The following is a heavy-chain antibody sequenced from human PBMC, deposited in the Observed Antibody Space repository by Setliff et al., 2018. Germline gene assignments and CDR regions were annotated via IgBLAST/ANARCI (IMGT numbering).Heavy chain of an antibody. CDR1: GDTFSTYA. D-gene: IGHD3-16*01. V-gene: IGHV3-64*02. CDR3: ARVAEYDTIDI. Sequence: SCKASGDTFSTYALSWVRQAPGKGLEYVSAISSNGVRLSYADSVKGRFTISRDISKNTLYLQMDSLRHEDTAVYYCARVAEYDTIDIWGQGTMVTVSS. J-gene: IGHJ3*02. CDR2: ISSNGVRL.